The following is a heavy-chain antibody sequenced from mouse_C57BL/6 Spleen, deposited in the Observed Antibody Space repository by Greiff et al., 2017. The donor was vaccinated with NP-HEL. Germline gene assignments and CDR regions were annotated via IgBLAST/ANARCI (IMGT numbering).Heavy chain of an antibody. CDR3: TRRGKNWYYFDY. CDR1: GYTFTDYE. Sequence: QVQLQQSGAELVRPGASVTLSCKALGYTFTDYEMHWVKQTPVHGLEWIGAIDPETGGTAYNQKFKGQAILTADKSSSTAYMELRSLTSEDSAVYYCTRRGKNWYYFDYWGQGTTLTVSS. D-gene: IGHD4-1*01. V-gene: IGHV1-15*01. CDR2: IDPETGGT. J-gene: IGHJ2*01.